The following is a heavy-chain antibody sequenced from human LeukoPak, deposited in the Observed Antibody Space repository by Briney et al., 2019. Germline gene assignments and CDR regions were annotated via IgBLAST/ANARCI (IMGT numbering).Heavy chain of an antibody. CDR3: ARARVRTNYYYYMDV. CDR1: GGSFSGYY. V-gene: IGHV4-34*01. Sequence: PSETLSLTCAVYGGSFSGYYWSWIRQPPGKGLEWIGEINHSGSTNYNPSLKSRVTISVDTSNNQFSLELSSVTAADTAVYYCARARVRTNYYYYMDVWGKGTTVTVSS. D-gene: IGHD1/OR15-1a*01. CDR2: INHSGST. J-gene: IGHJ6*03.